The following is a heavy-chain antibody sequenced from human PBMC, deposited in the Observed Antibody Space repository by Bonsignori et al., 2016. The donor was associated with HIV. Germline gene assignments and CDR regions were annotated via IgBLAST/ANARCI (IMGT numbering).Heavy chain of an antibody. V-gene: IGHV4-34*01. J-gene: IGHJ4*02. D-gene: IGHD6-13*01. CDR2: INHSGST. Sequence: RQAPGKGLEWIGEINHSGSTNYNPSLKSRVTISVDTSKNQFSLKLSSVTAADTAVYYCARSVGSSSWYRHDYWGQGTLVTVSS. CDR3: ARSVGSSSWYRHDY.